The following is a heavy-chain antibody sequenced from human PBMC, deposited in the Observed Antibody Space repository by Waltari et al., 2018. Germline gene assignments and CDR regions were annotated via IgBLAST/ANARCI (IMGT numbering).Heavy chain of an antibody. Sequence: EVQLVESGGGLVQPGGTLRLSLAASGFTFSKYWMRWVRQAPGKGLEWVANINEDGSGKYYVDSVKGRFTISRDNAKNSVYLQMNSLRVEDTAVYYCARHVIWGQGTTVTVSS. J-gene: IGHJ6*02. V-gene: IGHV3-7*01. CDR1: GFTFSKYW. CDR2: INEDGSGK. CDR3: ARHVI.